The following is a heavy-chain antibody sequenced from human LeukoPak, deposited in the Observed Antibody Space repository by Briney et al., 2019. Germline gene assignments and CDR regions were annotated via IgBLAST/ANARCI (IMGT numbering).Heavy chain of an antibody. V-gene: IGHV3-30*03. J-gene: IGHJ6*04. Sequence: GVSLRLSCAASGFTFSSYGMHWVRQAPGKGLEWVAVISYDGSNKYYADSVKGRFTISRDNSKNTLYLQMNSLRAEDTAVYYCARGSSQTSFMVRGVLRYYYYGMDVWGKGTTVTVSS. CDR1: GFTFSSYG. D-gene: IGHD3-10*01. CDR2: ISYDGSNK. CDR3: ARGSSQTSFMVRGVLRYYYYGMDV.